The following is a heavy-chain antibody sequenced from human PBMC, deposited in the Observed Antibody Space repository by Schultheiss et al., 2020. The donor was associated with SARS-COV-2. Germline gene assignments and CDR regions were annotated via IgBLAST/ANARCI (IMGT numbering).Heavy chain of an antibody. D-gene: IGHD1-14*01. J-gene: IGHJ6*02. CDR2: ISSSSSYI. CDR1: GFTFSSYG. V-gene: IGHV3-21*01. CDR3: ARAAIRVKTNYYYYYGMDV. Sequence: GGSLRLSCAASGFTFSSYGMNWVRQAPGKGLEWVSSISSSSSYIYYADSVKGRFTISRDNAKNSLYLQMNSLRAEDTAVYYCARAAIRVKTNYYYYYGMDVWGQGTTVTVSS.